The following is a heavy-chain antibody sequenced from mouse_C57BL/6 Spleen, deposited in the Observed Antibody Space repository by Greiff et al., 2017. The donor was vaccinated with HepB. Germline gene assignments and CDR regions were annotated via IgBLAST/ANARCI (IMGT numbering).Heavy chain of an antibody. CDR3: APNDYSTFAY. V-gene: IGHV1-66*01. CDR2: IYPGSGNT. D-gene: IGHD2-4*01. J-gene: IGHJ3*01. CDR1: GYSFTSYY. Sequence: VQVVESGPELVKPGASVKISCKASGYSFTSYYIHWVKQRPGQGLEWIGWIYPGSGNTKYNEKFKGKATLTADTSSSTAYMQLSSLTSEDSAVYYCAPNDYSTFAYWGQGTLVTVSA.